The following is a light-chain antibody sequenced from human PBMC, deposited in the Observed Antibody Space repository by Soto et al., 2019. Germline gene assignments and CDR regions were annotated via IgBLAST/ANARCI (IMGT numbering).Light chain of an antibody. V-gene: IGLV2-14*01. Sequence: QSALTQPASVSGSPGQSITISCTGASSDVGGYNFVSWYQHHPGSPPKLIIYEVSHRPSGVSNRFSGSKSANKASLTISGLQVEDEADYFCSSYSSTTTREVFGTGTKVTV. CDR1: SSDVGGYNF. CDR2: EVS. J-gene: IGLJ1*01. CDR3: SSYSSTTTREV.